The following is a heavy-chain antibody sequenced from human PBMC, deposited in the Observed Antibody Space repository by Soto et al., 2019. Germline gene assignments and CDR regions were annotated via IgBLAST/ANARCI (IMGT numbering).Heavy chain of an antibody. CDR1: GGTFSSYA. V-gene: IGHV1-69*01. Sequence: QVQLVQSGAEVKKPGSSVKVSCKASGGTFSSYAISWVRQAPGQGLEWMGGIIPFFGTANYAQKFQGRVTITADESTSTAYMELSSLRSEATAVYYCAREMVLHDAFDIWGQGTMVTVSS. CDR3: AREMVLHDAFDI. CDR2: IIPFFGTA. D-gene: IGHD3-10*01. J-gene: IGHJ3*02.